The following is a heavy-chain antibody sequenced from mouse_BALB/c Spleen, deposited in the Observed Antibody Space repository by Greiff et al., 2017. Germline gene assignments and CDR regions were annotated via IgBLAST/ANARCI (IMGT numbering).Heavy chain of an antibody. CDR3: ARGYYGSTWYFDV. V-gene: IGHV5-17*02. CDR2: ISSGSSTI. CDR1: GFTFSSFG. J-gene: IGHJ1*01. Sequence: EVMLVESGGGLVQPGGSRKLSCAASGFTFSSFGMHWVRQAPEKGLEWVAYISSGSSTIYYADTVKGRFTISRDNPKNTLFLQMTSLRSEDTAMYYCARGYYGSTWYFDVWGAGTTVTVSS. D-gene: IGHD1-1*01.